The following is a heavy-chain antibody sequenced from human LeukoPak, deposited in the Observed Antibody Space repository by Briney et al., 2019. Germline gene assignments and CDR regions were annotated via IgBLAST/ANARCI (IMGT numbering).Heavy chain of an antibody. CDR2: TYYRSKWYN. CDR3: ARDPHYYDSGRELDY. J-gene: IGHJ4*02. Sequence: PSQTLSLTCVICGDNVSRNGAGWHWIRQSPSRGLEWLGNTYYRSKWYNDYAGSVKSRITINADTSKNHFSLQLKSVTPEDTAVYYCARDPHYYDSGRELDYWGQGTLVTVSS. V-gene: IGHV6-1*01. D-gene: IGHD3-10*01. CDR1: GDNVSRNGAG.